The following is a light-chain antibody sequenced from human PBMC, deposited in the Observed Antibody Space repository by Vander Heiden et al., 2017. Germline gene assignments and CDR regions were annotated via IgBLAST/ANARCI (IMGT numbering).Light chain of an antibody. CDR1: QSISSY. CDR2: AAS. J-gene: IGKJ2*01. V-gene: IGKV1-39*01. CDR3: QQSYRTQYT. Sequence: DIQMTQSPSSLSASVGDRVTITCRASQSISSYLNWYQQKPGKAPKLLIYAASSLQSGVPSRCSGSGSGTDFTLTISSLQPEDFATYYCQQSYRTQYTFGQGTKLEIK.